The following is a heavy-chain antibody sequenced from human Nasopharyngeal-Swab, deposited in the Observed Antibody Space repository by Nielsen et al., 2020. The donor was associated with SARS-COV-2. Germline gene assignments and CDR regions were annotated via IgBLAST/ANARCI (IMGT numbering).Heavy chain of an antibody. J-gene: IGHJ5*02. CDR3: ARGRGDGYNSWFDP. V-gene: IGHV3-13*01. D-gene: IGHD5-24*01. Sequence: GESLKISCAASGFTFSSYYMHWVRQATGKGLEWVSAIGTAGDTYYSGSVKGRFTISRENAKNSLYLQMNSLRAGDTAVYYCARGRGDGYNSWFDPWGQGTLVTVSS. CDR2: IGTAGDT. CDR1: GFTFSSYY.